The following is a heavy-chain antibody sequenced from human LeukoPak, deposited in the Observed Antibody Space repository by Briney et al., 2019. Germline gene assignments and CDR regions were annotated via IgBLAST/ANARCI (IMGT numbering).Heavy chain of an antibody. CDR3: ASGYTYYYGSGIYY. CDR1: GFTVSSNY. Sequence: GGSLRLSCAASGFTVSSNYMSWVRQAPGKGLEWVSVIYSGGSTYYADSVKGRFTISRDNSKNSLYLQMNSLRAEDTAVYYCASGYTYYYGSGIYYWGQGTLVTVSS. V-gene: IGHV3-66*02. J-gene: IGHJ4*02. D-gene: IGHD3-10*01. CDR2: IYSGGST.